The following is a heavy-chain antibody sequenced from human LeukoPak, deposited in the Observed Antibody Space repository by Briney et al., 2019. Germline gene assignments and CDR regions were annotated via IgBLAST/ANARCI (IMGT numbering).Heavy chain of an antibody. D-gene: IGHD3-22*01. CDR2: IIPIFGTA. CDR1: GYTFNSYG. Sequence: ASVKVSCKASGYTFNSYGISWVRQAPGQGLEWMGGIIPIFGTANYAQKFQGRVTITADESTSTAYMELSSLRSEDTAVYYCARDYSRSSGFMWGQGTLVTVSS. J-gene: IGHJ4*02. V-gene: IGHV1-69*13. CDR3: ARDYSRSSGFM.